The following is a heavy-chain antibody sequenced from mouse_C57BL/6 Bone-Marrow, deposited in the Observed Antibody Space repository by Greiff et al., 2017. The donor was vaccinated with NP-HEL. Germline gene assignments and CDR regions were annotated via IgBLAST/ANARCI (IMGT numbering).Heavy chain of an antibody. Sequence: QVQLQQPGAELVKPGASVKLSCKASGYTFTSYWMQWVKQRPGQGLEWIGEIDPSDSYTNYNQKFKGKATLTVDTSSSTAYMQLSSLTSEDSAVYYCARGNYYAMDYWGQGTSVTVSS. J-gene: IGHJ4*01. CDR2: IDPSDSYT. D-gene: IGHD2-1*01. CDR3: ARGNYYAMDY. V-gene: IGHV1-50*01. CDR1: GYTFTSYW.